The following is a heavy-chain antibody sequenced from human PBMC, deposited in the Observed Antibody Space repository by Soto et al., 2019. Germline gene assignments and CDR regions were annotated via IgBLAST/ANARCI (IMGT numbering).Heavy chain of an antibody. D-gene: IGHD3-3*01. CDR3: ARGGQDFWSGPFDY. CDR1: GGSISNYY. CDR2: IDTSGST. J-gene: IGHJ4*02. Sequence: SETLALTCTVSGGSISNYYFNWMRQPAGKGLEWIGRIDTSGSTNYNPSLKSRVTMSVDTSKQEFSLKLSSVTAADTALYYCARGGQDFWSGPFDYWGRGALVTVYS. V-gene: IGHV4-4*07.